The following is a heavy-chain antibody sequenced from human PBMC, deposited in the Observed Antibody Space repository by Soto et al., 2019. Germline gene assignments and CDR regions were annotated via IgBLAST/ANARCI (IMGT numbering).Heavy chain of an antibody. J-gene: IGHJ4*02. CDR2: VYHSGTS. CDR1: GASVSSGSYS. V-gene: IGHV4-30-2*01. CDR3: ARDPAQLHYFDY. Sequence: QLQLQESGSGLVKPSQTLSLTCTVSGASVSSGSYSWSWIRQPPGKGLEWIGYVYHSGTSYYTPSLKGRVTISLDRSKNQVSLNLTSVTAADTAVYYCARDPAQLHYFDYWGQGILVTVSS. D-gene: IGHD5-18*01.